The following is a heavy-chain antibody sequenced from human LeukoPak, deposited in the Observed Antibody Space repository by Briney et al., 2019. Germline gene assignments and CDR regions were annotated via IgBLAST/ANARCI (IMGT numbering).Heavy chain of an antibody. CDR3: ARGDFWSGYSPFDY. CDR1: GYTFTGYY. D-gene: IGHD3-3*01. J-gene: IGHJ4*02. Sequence: GASVKVSCKASGYTFTGYYMHWVRQAPGQGLEWMGWINAGNGNTKYSQEFQGRVTITRDTSASTAYMELSSLRSEDMAVYYCARGDFWSGYSPFDYWGQGTLVTVSS. CDR2: INAGNGNT. V-gene: IGHV1-3*03.